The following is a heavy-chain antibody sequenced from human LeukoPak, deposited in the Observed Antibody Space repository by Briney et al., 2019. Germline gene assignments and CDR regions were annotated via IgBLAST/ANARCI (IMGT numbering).Heavy chain of an antibody. D-gene: IGHD3-10*01. CDR2: IKQDENAR. V-gene: IGHV3-7*04. Sequence: PGGSLRLSCAASGFPFSVYWMSWVRQAPGKGLEWVANIKQDENARYYVDSVRGRFTISRDNAKSSVSPQMNSLRVDDTAVYYCARDSGLRAFDLWGRGTLVTVSS. CDR1: GFPFSVYW. CDR3: ARDSGLRAFDL. J-gene: IGHJ2*01.